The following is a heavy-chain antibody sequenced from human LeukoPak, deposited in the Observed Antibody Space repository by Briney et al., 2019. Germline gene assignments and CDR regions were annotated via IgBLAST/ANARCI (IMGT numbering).Heavy chain of an antibody. CDR2: IWYDGNNK. CDR3: SRENGRVNFDY. V-gene: IGHV3-33*01. Sequence: GGSLRLSCAASGFAFSNYGMHWVRQAPGKGLEWVALIWYDGNNKYYADSVKGRFTVSRVNSESTLYLQMNSLRDEDTAVYYCSRENGRVNFDYWGQGALVTVSS. D-gene: IGHD2-8*01. CDR1: GFAFSNYG. J-gene: IGHJ4*02.